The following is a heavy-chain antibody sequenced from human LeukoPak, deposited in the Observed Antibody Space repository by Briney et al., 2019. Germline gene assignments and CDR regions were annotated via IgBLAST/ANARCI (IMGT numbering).Heavy chain of an antibody. J-gene: IGHJ6*02. CDR3: ARGGIAAAGTPYYYYYYGMDV. D-gene: IGHD6-13*01. V-gene: IGHV3-7*01. CDR2: IKQDGSEK. CDR1: GFTFSSYW. Sequence: GGSLRLSCAASGFTFSSYWMSWVRQAPGKGLEWVANIKQDGSEKYYVDSVKGRFTISRDNAKNSLYLQMNSLRAEDTAVYYCARGGIAAAGTPYYYYYYGMDVWGQGTTVTVSS.